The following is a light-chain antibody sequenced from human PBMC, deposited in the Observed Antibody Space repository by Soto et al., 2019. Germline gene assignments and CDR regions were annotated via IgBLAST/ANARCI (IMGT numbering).Light chain of an antibody. Sequence: EIVMTQSPATLSVSPGERATLSCRASQSVSSNLAWYQQKPGQAPRLLIYGASTRATAIPPRFSGSGSWTAFTPTISSLQSEDFAVYYCQQYNNWPPWTFGQGTKVEIK. CDR1: QSVSSN. CDR2: GAS. J-gene: IGKJ1*01. V-gene: IGKV3D-15*01. CDR3: QQYNNWPPWT.